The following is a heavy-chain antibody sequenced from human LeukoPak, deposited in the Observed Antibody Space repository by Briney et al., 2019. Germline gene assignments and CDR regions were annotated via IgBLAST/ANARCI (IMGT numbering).Heavy chain of an antibody. J-gene: IGHJ5*02. CDR3: ATADYGDWFDP. CDR1: GYSTSSGYY. Sequence: SETLSLTCAVSGYSTSSGYYWGWIRQPPGKGLEWIGSIYHSGSTYYNPSLKSRVTISVDTSKNQFSLKLSSVTAADAAVYYCATADYGDWFDPWGQGTPVTVSS. CDR2: IYHSGST. V-gene: IGHV4-38-2*01. D-gene: IGHD4-17*01.